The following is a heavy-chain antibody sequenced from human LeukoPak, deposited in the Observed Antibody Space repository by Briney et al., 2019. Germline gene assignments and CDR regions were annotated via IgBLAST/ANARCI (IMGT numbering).Heavy chain of an antibody. V-gene: IGHV1-69*01. Sequence: VKDSCKASGGTFSSYAISWVRQAPGQGLEWMGGIIPIFGTANYAQKFQGRVTITADESTSTAYMELSSLRSEDMAVYYCATPRAAASYNYYYYYMDVWGKGTTVTVSS. CDR3: ATPRAAASYNYYYYYMDV. J-gene: IGHJ6*03. CDR1: GGTFSSYA. D-gene: IGHD6-13*01. CDR2: IIPIFGTA.